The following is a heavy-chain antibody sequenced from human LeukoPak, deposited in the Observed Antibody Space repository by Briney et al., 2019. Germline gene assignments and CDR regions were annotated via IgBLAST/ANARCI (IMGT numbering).Heavy chain of an antibody. Sequence: SETLSLTCTVSLGSISSYYWNWIRQPPGKGLEWIGYIYYSGSTNYNPSLKSRVTISVDTSKNQFSLKLSSVTAADTAVYYCTRVLWFGDRGHLDYWGQGTLVTVSS. V-gene: IGHV4-59*01. D-gene: IGHD3-10*01. CDR2: IYYSGST. CDR3: TRVLWFGDRGHLDY. CDR1: LGSISSYY. J-gene: IGHJ4*02.